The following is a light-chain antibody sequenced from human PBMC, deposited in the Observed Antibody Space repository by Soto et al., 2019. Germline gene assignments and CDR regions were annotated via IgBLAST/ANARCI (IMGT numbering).Light chain of an antibody. Sequence: DIQMTQSPSTLSASVGDRVTITCRASQTIFNWLAWYQRKPGRAPNLLIYDASNLETGVPSRFSGSGSGTDFTFTISSLQPEDIATYYCQQYDNLPFTFGGGTKVEIK. CDR1: QTIFNW. V-gene: IGKV1-33*01. CDR2: DAS. J-gene: IGKJ4*01. CDR3: QQYDNLPFT.